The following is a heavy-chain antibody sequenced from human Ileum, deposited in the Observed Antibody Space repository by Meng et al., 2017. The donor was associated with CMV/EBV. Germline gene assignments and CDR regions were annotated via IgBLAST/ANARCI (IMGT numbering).Heavy chain of an antibody. CDR1: GYTFTSNN. Sequence: QVQLVQSGSELKKPGASVKVSCKASGYTFTSNNLIWVRQAPGQGPEWMGWINTNTGNPTYARDFTGRFVFSLDTSVSTAYLQISGLKAEDAVVYYCARDGLNERYFDYWGQGTLVTVSS. CDR2: INTNTGNP. CDR3: ARDGLNERYFDY. V-gene: IGHV7-4-1*02. J-gene: IGHJ4*02.